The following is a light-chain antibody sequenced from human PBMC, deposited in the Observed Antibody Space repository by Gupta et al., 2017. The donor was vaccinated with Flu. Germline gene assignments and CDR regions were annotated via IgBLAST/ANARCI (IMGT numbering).Light chain of an antibody. CDR1: HSSSSL. CDR2: NTA. CDR3: QQFYKYPCT. V-gene: IGKV1-5*03. J-gene: IGKJ2*02. Sequence: GERSTTTCRASHSSSSLLVWYQQTPGKATNLLIYNTARVERGGASMCVSGGGGTKFILTISSLQQDDYSTYFYQQFYKYPCTFGQGTKLEIK.